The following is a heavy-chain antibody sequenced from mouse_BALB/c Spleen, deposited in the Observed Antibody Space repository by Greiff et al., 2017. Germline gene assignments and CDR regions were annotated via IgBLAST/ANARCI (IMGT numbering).Heavy chain of an antibody. V-gene: IGHV1S127*01. Sequence: QVQLQQSGAELVKPGASVKMSCKASGYTFTSYWMHWVKQRPGQGLEWIGVIDPSDSYTSYNQKFKGKATLTVDTSSSTAYMQLSSLTSEDSAVYYCTYYYYGSYYAMEYWGQGTSVTVSS. J-gene: IGHJ4*01. D-gene: IGHD1-1*01. CDR3: TYYYYGSYYAMEY. CDR2: IDPSDSYT. CDR1: GYTFTSYW.